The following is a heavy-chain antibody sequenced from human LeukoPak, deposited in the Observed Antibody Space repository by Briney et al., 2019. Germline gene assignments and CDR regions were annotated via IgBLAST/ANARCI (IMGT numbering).Heavy chain of an antibody. J-gene: IGHJ3*02. Sequence: PGGSLRLSCAASEFPFSYYAMNWVRQAPGKGLEWVSSIGASGHSTYYAASVKGRFTISRDNSKTTLYLQMDSLTVEDTAVYYCTRGPGTVNDAFDIWGQGTMVTVSS. CDR3: TRGPGTVNDAFDI. CDR2: IGASGHST. CDR1: EFPFSYYA. V-gene: IGHV3-23*01. D-gene: IGHD6-13*01.